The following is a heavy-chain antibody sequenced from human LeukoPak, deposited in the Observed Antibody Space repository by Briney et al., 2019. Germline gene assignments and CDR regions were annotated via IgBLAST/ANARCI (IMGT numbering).Heavy chain of an antibody. CDR3: ARGRGSDY. CDR2: IYSGGST. V-gene: IGHV3-53*01. Sequence: PGGSLILSCAASGFIVSSTYMSWVRQAPGKGLEWVSVIYSGGSTYYADSVKGRFTISRDNSKNTLYLQMNSLRAEDTAVYYCARGRGSDYWGQGTLVTVSS. CDR1: GFIVSSTY. J-gene: IGHJ4*02.